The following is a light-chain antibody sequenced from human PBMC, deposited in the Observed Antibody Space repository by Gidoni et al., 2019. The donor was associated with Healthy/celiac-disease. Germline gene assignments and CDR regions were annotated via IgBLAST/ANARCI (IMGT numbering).Light chain of an antibody. V-gene: IGKV4-1*01. J-gene: IGKJ1*01. CDR1: QSVLYSSNNKNY. CDR3: QQYYSTPRT. Sequence: DIVMTQYPDSLAVSIGERATINCKSSQSVLYSSNNKNYLAWYQQKPGQPPKLLIYWASTRESGVPDRFSGSGSGTDFTLTISRLQAEDVAVYYCQQYYSTPRTFGQGTKVEIK. CDR2: WAS.